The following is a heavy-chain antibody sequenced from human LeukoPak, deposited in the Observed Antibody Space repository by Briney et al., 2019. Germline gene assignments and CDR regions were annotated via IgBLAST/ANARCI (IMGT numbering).Heavy chain of an antibody. CDR2: IYYSGST. D-gene: IGHD3-10*02. V-gene: IGHV4-59*12. CDR3: ARVVSGELFLNWFDP. Sequence: SETLSLTCTVSGGSISSYYWSWIRQPPGKGLEWIGYIYYSGSTNYNPSLKSRVTISVDTSKNQFSLQLNSVTPEDTAVYYCARVVSGELFLNWFDPWGQGTLVTVSS. CDR1: GGSISSYY. J-gene: IGHJ5*02.